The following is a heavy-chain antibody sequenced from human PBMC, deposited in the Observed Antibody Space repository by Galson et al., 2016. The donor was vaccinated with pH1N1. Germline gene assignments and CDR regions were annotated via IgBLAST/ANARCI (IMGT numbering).Heavy chain of an antibody. CDR1: GFIFGDYY. CDR3: ARYRADFDAFDI. V-gene: IGHV3-11*01. CDR2: ISKSASSK. J-gene: IGHJ3*02. D-gene: IGHD1-26*01. Sequence: SLRLSCAASGFIFGDYYMSWIRQVPGKGLEWVSYISKSASSKFYGDSVKGRFTISRDGAKVYLQMDNLRADDTAVYYCARYRADFDAFDIWGQGTVVTVSS.